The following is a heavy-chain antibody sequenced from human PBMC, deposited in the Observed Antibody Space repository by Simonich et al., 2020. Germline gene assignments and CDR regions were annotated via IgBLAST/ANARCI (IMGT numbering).Heavy chain of an antibody. D-gene: IGHD1-7*01. CDR1: GYTFTGYY. J-gene: IGHJ5*02. V-gene: IGHV1-2*02. Sequence: QVQLVQSGAEVKKPGASVKVSRKASGYTFTGYYMHWVRQAPGQGLEGVGRNNPNSGGTNYAQKCQGRVTMTRDTSISTAYMELSRRRSDDTAVYYCARGTYGFAGTTRPNTENWFDPWGQGTLVTVSS. CDR2: NNPNSGGT. CDR3: ARGTYGFAGTTRPNTENWFDP.